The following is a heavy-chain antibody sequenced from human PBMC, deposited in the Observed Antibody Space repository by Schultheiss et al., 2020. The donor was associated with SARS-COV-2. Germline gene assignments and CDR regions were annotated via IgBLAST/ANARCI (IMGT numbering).Heavy chain of an antibody. CDR1: GGSFSGYY. V-gene: IGHV4-34*09. Sequence: SQTLSLTCAVYGGSFSGYYWSWIRQPPGKGLEWIGSIYYSGSTYYNPSLKSRVTISVDTSKNQFSLKLSSVTAADTAVYYCARGKMTWFDPWGQGTLVTVSS. J-gene: IGHJ5*02. CDR3: ARGKMTWFDP. CDR2: IYYSGST.